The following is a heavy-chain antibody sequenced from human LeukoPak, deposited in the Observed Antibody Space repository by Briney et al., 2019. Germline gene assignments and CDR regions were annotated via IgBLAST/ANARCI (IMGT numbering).Heavy chain of an antibody. Sequence: GGSLRLSCAASGFTFSSYAMHWVRQAPGKGLEYVSAISSNGGSTYYANSVKGRFTISRDNSKNTLYLQMGSLRAEDMAVYYCARESPGSSNFDYWGQGTLVTVSS. CDR3: ARESPGSSNFDY. CDR2: ISSNGGST. CDR1: GFTFSSYA. J-gene: IGHJ4*02. D-gene: IGHD1-26*01. V-gene: IGHV3-64*01.